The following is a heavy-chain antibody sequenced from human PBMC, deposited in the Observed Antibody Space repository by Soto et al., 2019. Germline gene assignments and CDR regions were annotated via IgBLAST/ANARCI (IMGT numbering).Heavy chain of an antibody. J-gene: IGHJ4*02. CDR3: AKLAVRGTYFGHDY. Sequence: GGSLRLSCAASGYTFDNYALYWVRQAPGKGLEWVSAISNNGAKTDYADSVKGRVTISRDKSKNMLYVQMNSLRAEDTAVYYCAKLAVRGTYFGHDYWGQGTLVTVSS. CDR1: GYTFDNYA. V-gene: IGHV3-23*01. CDR2: ISNNGAKT. D-gene: IGHD1-26*01.